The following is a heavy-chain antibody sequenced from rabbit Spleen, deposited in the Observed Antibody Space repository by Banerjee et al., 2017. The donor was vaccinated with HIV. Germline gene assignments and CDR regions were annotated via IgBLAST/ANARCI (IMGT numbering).Heavy chain of an antibody. J-gene: IGHJ3*01. CDR3: ARDLTIGGTGKAYFGL. CDR2: INAVTGKA. CDR1: GLDFSNKAV. V-gene: IGHV1S45*01. Sequence: QEHLVESGGGLVQPGGSLTLSCKASGLDFSNKAVMCWVRQAPGKGLEWIACINAVTGKAVYATWAKGRFTFSKTSSTTVTLQMTSLTAADTATYFCARDLTIGGTGKAYFGLWGQGTLVTVS. D-gene: IGHD4-1*01.